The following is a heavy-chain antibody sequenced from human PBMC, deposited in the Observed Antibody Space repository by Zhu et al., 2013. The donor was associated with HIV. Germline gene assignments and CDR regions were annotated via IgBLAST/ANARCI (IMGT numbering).Heavy chain of an antibody. D-gene: IGHD6-19*01. CDR1: GGTFSSYA. Sequence: QVQLVQSGAEVKKPGSSVKVSCQASGGTFSSYAISWVRQAPGQGLEWMGGIIPIFGTANYAQKFQGRVTITADESTSTAYMELSSLRSDDTAVFYCARARFVGGRSGCCYFDYWGQGTLVTVSS. CDR2: IIPIFGTA. CDR3: ARARFVGGRSGCCYFDY. V-gene: IGHV1-69*01. J-gene: IGHJ4*02.